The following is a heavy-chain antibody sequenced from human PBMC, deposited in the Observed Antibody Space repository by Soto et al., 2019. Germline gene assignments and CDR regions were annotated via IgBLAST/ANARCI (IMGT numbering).Heavy chain of an antibody. CDR2: INSDGSST. CDR3: ARHLAGKRDY. V-gene: IGHV3-74*01. J-gene: IGHJ4*02. CDR1: GFTFSSYW. Sequence: EVQLVESGGGLVQPGGSLRLSCAASGFTFSSYWLHWVRQAPGQGLVWVSRINSDGSSTSYADSVKGRFTISRDNAKNTLYLQMNSLRGEDTAVYYCARHLAGKRDYWGEGSLGTVAS. D-gene: IGHD3-3*02.